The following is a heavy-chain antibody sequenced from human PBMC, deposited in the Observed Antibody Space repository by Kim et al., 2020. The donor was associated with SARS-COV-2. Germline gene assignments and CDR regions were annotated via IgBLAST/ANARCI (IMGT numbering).Heavy chain of an antibody. CDR1: GYTFTSYG. CDR3: ARDGQWLARQYYFDY. Sequence: ASVKVSCKASGYTFTSYGISWVRQAPGQGLEWMGWISAYNGNTNYAQKLQGRVTMTTDTSTSTAYMELRGLRSDDTAAYYCARDGQWLARQYYFDYWGQGTLVTVSS. V-gene: IGHV1-18*04. CDR2: ISAYNGNT. D-gene: IGHD6-19*01. J-gene: IGHJ4*02.